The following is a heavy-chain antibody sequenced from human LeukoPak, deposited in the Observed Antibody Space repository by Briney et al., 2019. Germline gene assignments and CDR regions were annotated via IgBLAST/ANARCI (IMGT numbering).Heavy chain of an antibody. CDR3: ARGVPVRRFLLYCSGGSCYSHYMDV. Sequence: ASVKVSCKASGYTFTSYDINWVRQATGQGLEWMGWMNPNSGITGYAQKFQGRVTITRNTSISTAYMELSSLRSGDTAVYYCARGVPVRRFLLYCSGGSCYSHYMDVWGKGTTVTVSS. J-gene: IGHJ6*03. CDR1: GYTFTSYD. V-gene: IGHV1-8*03. CDR2: MNPNSGIT. D-gene: IGHD2-15*01.